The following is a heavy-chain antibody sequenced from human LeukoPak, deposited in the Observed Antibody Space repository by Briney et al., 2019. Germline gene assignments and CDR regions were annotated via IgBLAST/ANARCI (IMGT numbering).Heavy chain of an antibody. CDR3: ARAGLPIQYYYYYGMDV. J-gene: IGHJ6*02. V-gene: IGHV1-69*04. Sequence: SVKVSCKASGGTFSSYAISWVRQAPGQGLEWMGRIIPILGIANYAQKFQGRVTITADKSTSTAYMELSSLRSEDTVVYYCARAGLPIQYYYYYGMDVWGQGTTVTVSS. CDR2: IIPILGIA. CDR1: GGTFSSYA. D-gene: IGHD5-12*01.